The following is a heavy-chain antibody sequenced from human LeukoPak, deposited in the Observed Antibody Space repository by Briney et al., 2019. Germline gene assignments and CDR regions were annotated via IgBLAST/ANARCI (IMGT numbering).Heavy chain of an antibody. CDR2: ISYDGSNK. V-gene: IGHV3-30*01. CDR1: GFTFSSYA. D-gene: IGHD6-13*01. Sequence: GRSLRLSCAASGFTFSSYAMHWVRQAPGKGLEWVAVISYDGSNKYYADSVKGRFTISRDNSKNTLYLQMNSLRAEDTAVYYCATPTGSGSSWYFFDYWGQGTLVTVSS. J-gene: IGHJ4*02. CDR3: ATPTGSGSSWYFFDY.